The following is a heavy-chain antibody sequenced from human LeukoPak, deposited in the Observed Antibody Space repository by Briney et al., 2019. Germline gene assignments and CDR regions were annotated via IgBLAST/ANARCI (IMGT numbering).Heavy chain of an antibody. CDR2: INQDGDDK. CDR3: ARGPSGYHNT. V-gene: IGHV3-7*01. CDR1: GFTFSTYW. Sequence: GGSLRLSCAASGFTFSTYWMSWVRQAPGKGLEWVANINQDGDDKNYVDSARGRFTISRDNAKNSLYLQLNSLRAEDTAVYYCARGPSGYHNTGGQGTLVTVSS. D-gene: IGHD5-12*01. J-gene: IGHJ4*02.